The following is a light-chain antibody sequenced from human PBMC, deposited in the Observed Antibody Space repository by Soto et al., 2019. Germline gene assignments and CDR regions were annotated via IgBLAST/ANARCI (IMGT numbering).Light chain of an antibody. Sequence: DIRMTQSPSTMSTSVGDRVTITCRASQNIRGWLAWYQQKPGKAPKLLIYDASTVESGVPSRFSGSGSGTEFTLTISSLQPYDFATYYCQQYNSYSWTFGQGTTVAIK. J-gene: IGKJ1*01. V-gene: IGKV1-5*01. CDR3: QQYNSYSWT. CDR1: QNIRGW. CDR2: DAS.